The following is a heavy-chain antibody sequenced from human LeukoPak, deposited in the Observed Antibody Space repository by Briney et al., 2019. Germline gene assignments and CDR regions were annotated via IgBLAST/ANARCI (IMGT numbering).Heavy chain of an antibody. CDR2: FSVNANSA. CDR1: GFTFSSYA. V-gene: IGHV3-23*01. J-gene: IGHJ4*02. Sequence: PGGSLRLSCAASGFTFSSYAMSWVRQAPGKGLEWVSGFSVNANSAYYADSVKGRFTLSRDNPKNTLYLQMNSLRAEDTALYYCAKGVTSSVTPAYDFWGQGTLVTVSS. CDR3: AKGVTSSVTPAYDF. D-gene: IGHD4-17*01.